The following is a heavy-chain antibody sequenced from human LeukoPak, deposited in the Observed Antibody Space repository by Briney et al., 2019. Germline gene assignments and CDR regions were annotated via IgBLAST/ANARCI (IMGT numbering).Heavy chain of an antibody. J-gene: IGHJ4*02. Sequence: SETLSLTCTVSGGSISSYYWSWIRQPPGKGLEWIGHIYYSGSTNYNPSLKSRVTISVDTSKNQFSLKLSSVTAADTAVYYCARGLEMATTDFDYWGQGTLVTVSS. CDR3: ARGLEMATTDFDY. CDR1: GGSISSYY. V-gene: IGHV4-59*01. CDR2: IYYSGST. D-gene: IGHD5-24*01.